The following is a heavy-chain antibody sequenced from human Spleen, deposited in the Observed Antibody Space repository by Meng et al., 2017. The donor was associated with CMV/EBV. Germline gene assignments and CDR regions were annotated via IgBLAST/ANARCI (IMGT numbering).Heavy chain of an antibody. Sequence: VDQVASVGVLCMPGGSLHISCRATGFAFNQLAMHCVRQVPVKWLVWGSRISHAGTVISYADSVKGLFTVSRDNAETTLFLQMNSLTADDTAIYYCSRDVNWDFFDYWGQGALVTVSS. J-gene: IGHJ4*02. CDR2: ISHAGTVI. CDR3: SRDVNWDFFDY. CDR1: GFAFNQLA. V-gene: IGHV3-74*01. D-gene: IGHD3-16*01.